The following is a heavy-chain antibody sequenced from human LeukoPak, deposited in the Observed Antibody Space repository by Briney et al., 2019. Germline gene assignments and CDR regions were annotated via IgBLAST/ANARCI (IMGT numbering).Heavy chain of an antibody. Sequence: GGSLRLSCAASGFPFSSYWLHWVRHAPGKGVVWVSSINSDGSSTIYADCVKGRFTISRDNAKNTLYLQMNSLRAGDTAVYYCARESPGYYYDSSGYYPDYWGQGTLVTVSS. CDR1: GFPFSSYW. J-gene: IGHJ4*02. CDR2: INSDGSST. CDR3: ARESPGYYYDSSGYYPDY. D-gene: IGHD3-22*01. V-gene: IGHV3-74*01.